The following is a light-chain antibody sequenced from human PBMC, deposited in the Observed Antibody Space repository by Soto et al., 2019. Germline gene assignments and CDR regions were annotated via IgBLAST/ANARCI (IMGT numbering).Light chain of an antibody. Sequence: EILMTQSPDTLSVSPGENPTLSCGASQRVYSNLAWYQQRPGQAPRLLIYGASTRATGVPARFSGRGSGTEFTLTISSLQSEDFAVYYCQQYTTLPPNPSGQGTRLEIK. CDR3: QQYTTLPPNP. V-gene: IGKV3-15*01. CDR1: QRVYSN. J-gene: IGKJ5*01. CDR2: GAS.